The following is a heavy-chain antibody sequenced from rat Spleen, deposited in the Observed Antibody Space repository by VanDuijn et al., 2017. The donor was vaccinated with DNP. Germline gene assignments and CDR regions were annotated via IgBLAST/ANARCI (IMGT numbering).Heavy chain of an antibody. Sequence: QVQLKESGPGLVKPSQTLSLTCTVSGFSLTSNSVHWVRQPPGKGLEWMGGIWGDGTTDYNSPLKSRLSINRDTSKSQVFLKVSSLQTDDTAIYFCTYNNYYWGQGVMVTVSS. CDR2: IWGDGTT. CDR1: GFSLTSNS. J-gene: IGHJ2*01. V-gene: IGHV2-1*01. D-gene: IGHD1-10*01. CDR3: TYNNYY.